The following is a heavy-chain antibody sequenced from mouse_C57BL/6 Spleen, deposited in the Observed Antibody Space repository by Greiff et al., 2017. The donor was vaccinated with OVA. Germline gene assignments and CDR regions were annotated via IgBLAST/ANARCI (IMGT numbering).Heavy chain of an antibody. CDR2: IYPRSGNT. CDR3: ARLGTVVADYAMDY. J-gene: IGHJ4*01. Sequence: QVQLKQSGAELARPGASVKLSCKASSYTFTSYGISWVKQRTGQGLEWIGEIYPRSGNTYYNEKFKGKATLTEDKSSSTAYMELRSLTSDDSAVYFCARLGTVVADYAMDYWGQGTSVTVSS. CDR1: SYTFTSYG. V-gene: IGHV1-81*01. D-gene: IGHD1-1*01.